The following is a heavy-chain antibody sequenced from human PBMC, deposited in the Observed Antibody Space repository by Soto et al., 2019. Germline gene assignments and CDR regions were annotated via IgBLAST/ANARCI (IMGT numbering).Heavy chain of an antibody. V-gene: IGHV1-69*01. CDR3: ASYPFQYLAYGGGDCYSGFDY. CDR1: GGTFSSYA. Sequence: QVQLVQSGAEVKKPGSSVKVSCKASGGTFSSYAISWVRQAPGQGLEWMGGIIPIFGTANYAQKFQGRVTITADESTSTAYMELSSLRSEDTAVYYCASYPFQYLAYGGGDCYSGFDYWGQGTLVTVSS. CDR2: IIPIFGTA. D-gene: IGHD2-21*02. J-gene: IGHJ4*02.